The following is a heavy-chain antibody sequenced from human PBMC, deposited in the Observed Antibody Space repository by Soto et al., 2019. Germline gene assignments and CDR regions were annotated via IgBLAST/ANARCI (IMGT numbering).Heavy chain of an antibody. CDR3: ARYREGQDYYYGMDV. CDR2: ISAYNGNT. Sequence: ASVKVSCKASVYTFASYGISWVRQAPGQGLEWMGWISAYNGNTNYAQKLQGRVTMTTDTSTSTAYMELRSLRSDDTAVYYCARYREGQDYYYGMDVWGQGTTVTVSS. CDR1: VYTFASYG. J-gene: IGHJ6*02. V-gene: IGHV1-18*01. D-gene: IGHD1-26*01.